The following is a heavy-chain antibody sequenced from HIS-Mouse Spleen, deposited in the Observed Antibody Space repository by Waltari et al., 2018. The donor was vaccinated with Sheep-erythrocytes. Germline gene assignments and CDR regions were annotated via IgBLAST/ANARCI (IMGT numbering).Heavy chain of an antibody. D-gene: IGHD1-26*01. Sequence: LEWVSSISSSSSYIYYADSVKGRFTISRDNAKNSLYLQMNSPRAEDTAVYYCARVASGATFDYWGQGTLVTVSS. CDR3: ARVASGATFDY. V-gene: IGHV3-21*01. CDR2: ISSSSSYI. J-gene: IGHJ4*02.